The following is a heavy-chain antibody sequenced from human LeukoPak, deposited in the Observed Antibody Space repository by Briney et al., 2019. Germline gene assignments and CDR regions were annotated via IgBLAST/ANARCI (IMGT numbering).Heavy chain of an antibody. CDR1: GFTFSSYE. CDR3: ARNSDFWSGYDY. V-gene: IGHV3-48*03. Sequence: PGGSLRLSCAASGFTFSSYEMNWVRQAPGKGLEWVSYISSSGSTIYYADSVKGRFTISRDNAKNSLYLQMNSLRAEDKAVYYCARNSDFWSGYDYWGQGTLVTVSS. CDR2: ISSSGSTI. J-gene: IGHJ4*02. D-gene: IGHD3-3*01.